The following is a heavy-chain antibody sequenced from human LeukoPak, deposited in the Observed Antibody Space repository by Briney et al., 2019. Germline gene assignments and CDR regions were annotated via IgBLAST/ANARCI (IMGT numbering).Heavy chain of an antibody. Sequence: GGSLILSCAASGFTFSSYAMHWVRQAPGKGLEWVSSIRSGGTYINYADSVKGRFTTSRDDAKNSLYLQMNSLRAEDTAVYYCARDGIFDFWGQGTLVTVSS. CDR1: GFTFSSYA. CDR3: ARDGIFDF. J-gene: IGHJ4*02. CDR2: IRSGGTYI. V-gene: IGHV3-21*01.